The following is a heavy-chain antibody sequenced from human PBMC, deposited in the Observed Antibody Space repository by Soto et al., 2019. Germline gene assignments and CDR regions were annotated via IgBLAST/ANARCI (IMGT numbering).Heavy chain of an antibody. CDR3: ARNRITGTRVYYYGMDV. Sequence: QPGGSLRLSCAASGFTFSSYWMSWVRQAPGKGLEWVANIRQDGSEKYYVDSVKGRFTISRDNAKNSLYLQMNSLRAEDTAVYYCARNRITGTRVYYYGMDVWGQGTTVTVSS. CDR1: GFTFSSYW. J-gene: IGHJ6*02. D-gene: IGHD1-7*01. V-gene: IGHV3-7*01. CDR2: IRQDGSEK.